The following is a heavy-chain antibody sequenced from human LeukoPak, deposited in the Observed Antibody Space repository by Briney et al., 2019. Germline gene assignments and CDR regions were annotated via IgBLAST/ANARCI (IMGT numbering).Heavy chain of an antibody. D-gene: IGHD6-19*01. V-gene: IGHV3-23*01. CDR1: GFTFSSYA. Sequence: GGSLRLSCAASGFTFSSYAMSWVRQAPGKGLEWVSAISGSGGNTYYADSVKGRFTISRDNSKNTLYLQMNSLRAEDTAVYYCAKGKQWLDSPFDYWGQGTPVTVSS. CDR3: AKGKQWLDSPFDY. J-gene: IGHJ4*02. CDR2: ISGSGGNT.